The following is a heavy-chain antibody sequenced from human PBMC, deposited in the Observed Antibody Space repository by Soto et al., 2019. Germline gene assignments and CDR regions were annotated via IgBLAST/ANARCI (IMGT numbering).Heavy chain of an antibody. CDR2: INHSGST. CDR1: GGSFSGYY. J-gene: IGHJ5*02. CDR3: ARGFPRITMIVVAKQQGNWFDP. V-gene: IGHV4-34*01. Sequence: SETLSLTCAVYGGSFSGYYWSWIRQPPGKGLEWIGEINHSGSTNYNPSLKSRVTISVDTSKNQFSLKLSSVTAADTAVYYCARGFPRITMIVVAKQQGNWFDPWVQGTLVTV. D-gene: IGHD3-22*01.